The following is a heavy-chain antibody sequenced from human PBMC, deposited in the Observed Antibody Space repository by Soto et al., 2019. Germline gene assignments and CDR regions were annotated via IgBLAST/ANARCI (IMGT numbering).Heavy chain of an antibody. V-gene: IGHV1-18*01. D-gene: IGHD3-10*01. CDR1: GYTFTSYG. J-gene: IGHJ5*02. CDR2: MNAKSGNT. CDR3: ARDLFGSKSSGFGP. Sequence: ASVKVSCKASGYTFTSYGISWVRQAPGQGPEWMGWMNAKSGNTNYAQKLQGRITMTRTTSTNTAYMELSSLTSEDTAMYYCARDLFGSKSSGFGPWGQGTLVTVSS.